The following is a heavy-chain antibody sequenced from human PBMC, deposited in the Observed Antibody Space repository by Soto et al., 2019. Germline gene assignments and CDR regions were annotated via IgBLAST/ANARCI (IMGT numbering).Heavy chain of an antibody. CDR2: IIPSGGSA. D-gene: IGHD5-18*01. Sequence: ASVKVSCKASGYTVTSYYMHWVRQAPGQGLEWMGIIIPSGGSASYAQKFQGRVTITRDTSTSTVYMELSSLRSEDTAVYYCARVFDTAMVKGNWFDPWGQGTLVTVSS. CDR3: ARVFDTAMVKGNWFDP. J-gene: IGHJ5*02. V-gene: IGHV1-46*01. CDR1: GYTVTSYY.